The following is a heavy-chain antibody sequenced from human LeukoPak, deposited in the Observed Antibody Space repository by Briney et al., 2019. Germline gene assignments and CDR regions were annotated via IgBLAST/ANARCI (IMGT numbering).Heavy chain of an antibody. V-gene: IGHV3-7*01. CDR1: GFTFSSYW. CDR3: AREWNPKDSSSWFDP. Sequence: PGGSLRLSCAASGFTFSSYWMTWVRQAPGKGLEWVANIKQDGSEKYYVDSVKGRFTISRDNAKKSLYLQMNSLRAEDTAVYYCAREWNPKDSSSWFDPWGQGTLVTVS. D-gene: IGHD1-1*01. CDR2: IKQDGSEK. J-gene: IGHJ5*02.